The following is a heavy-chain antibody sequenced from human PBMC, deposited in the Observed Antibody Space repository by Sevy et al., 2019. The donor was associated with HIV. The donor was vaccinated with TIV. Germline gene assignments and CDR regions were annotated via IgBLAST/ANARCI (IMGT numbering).Heavy chain of an antibody. CDR2: ISALNGDT. D-gene: IGHD2-15*01. CDR1: GYTFSSYR. CDR3: ARAYCSGGRCYSLAY. Sequence: ASVKASCKASGYTFSSYRITWVRQAPGQGPEWIGWISALNGDTKYAQKLQVRVTMTADTSTSTVYMDLRSLRSDDTAVYYCARAYCSGGRCYSLAYWGEGTLVTVSS. J-gene: IGHJ4*02. V-gene: IGHV1-18*01.